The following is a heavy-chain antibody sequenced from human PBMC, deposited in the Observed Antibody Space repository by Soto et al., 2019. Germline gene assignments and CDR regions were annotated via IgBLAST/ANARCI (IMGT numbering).Heavy chain of an antibody. CDR1: GFTFYNYA. CDR3: AKKGLGSLATYCTTGDCHYAFDV. V-gene: IGHV3-23*01. Sequence: EVQLLESGGGLVRPGGSLRLSCAASGFTFYNYAMNWGRQAPGQGLEWVSTISGGGDGTYYADSVKGCFTISRDNSRNTVYLQMNSLRAEDTAVYYCAKKGLGSLATYCTTGDCHYAFDVWGQGTLVTVSS. D-gene: IGHD2-8*01. CDR2: ISGGGDGT. J-gene: IGHJ3*01.